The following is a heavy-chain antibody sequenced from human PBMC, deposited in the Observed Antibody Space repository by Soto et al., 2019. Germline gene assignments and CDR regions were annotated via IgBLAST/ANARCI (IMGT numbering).Heavy chain of an antibody. J-gene: IGHJ4*02. CDR3: GKHNGIAVAGMTCLDY. D-gene: IGHD6-19*01. CDR2: ISGSGGST. V-gene: IGHV3-23*01. CDR1: GFIFSSYA. Sequence: GGSLRLSCAASGFIFSSYAMSWVRQAPGKGLEWVSGISGSGGSTYHADSVKGRFTIARDNSKNTLYLQMKSLRAEDTAVYYCGKHNGIAVAGMTCLDYWGQGILVTVSS.